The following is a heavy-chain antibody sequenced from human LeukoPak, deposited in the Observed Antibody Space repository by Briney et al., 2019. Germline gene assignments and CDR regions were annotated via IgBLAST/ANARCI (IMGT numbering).Heavy chain of an antibody. D-gene: IGHD3-22*01. CDR3: AKSDSSGYYYAEGGSFDY. V-gene: IGHV3-33*06. CDR2: RWYDGSNK. J-gene: IGHJ4*02. CDR1: GFTFSSYG. Sequence: PGGSLRLSCAASGFTFSSYGMHWVRQAPGKGLEWVAARWYDGSNKYYADSVKGRFTISRDNSKNTLYLQMNSLRAEDTAVYYCAKSDSSGYYYAEGGSFDYWGQGTLVTVSS.